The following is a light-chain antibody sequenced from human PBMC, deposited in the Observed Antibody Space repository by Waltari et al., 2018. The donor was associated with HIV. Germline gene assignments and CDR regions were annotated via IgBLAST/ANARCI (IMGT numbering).Light chain of an antibody. CDR1: TLGKKY. Sequence: SYELTQPPSVSVSPGQTATISCPGPTLGKKYASWYQQRPGQSPVVVIYQDNKRPSGIPERFSGSSSGNTATLTIGVTQAMDEADYYCQAWDSTTVVFGGGTKLTVL. V-gene: IGLV3-1*01. CDR3: QAWDSTTVV. J-gene: IGLJ2*01. CDR2: QDN.